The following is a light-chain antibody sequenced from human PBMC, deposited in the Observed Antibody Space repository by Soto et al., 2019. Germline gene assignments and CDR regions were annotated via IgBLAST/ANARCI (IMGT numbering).Light chain of an antibody. Sequence: QLVLTQPPSVSGAPGQRVTIPCTGSSSNIGTGYDVHWYQQLPGTAPKIIIYSNSNRPSGVPDRFSGSKSGTSASLAITGLQPEDEADYYCQSYDSSLVGSVFGTGTKLTVL. V-gene: IGLV1-40*01. CDR2: SNS. CDR3: QSYDSSLVGSV. CDR1: SSNIGTGYD. J-gene: IGLJ1*01.